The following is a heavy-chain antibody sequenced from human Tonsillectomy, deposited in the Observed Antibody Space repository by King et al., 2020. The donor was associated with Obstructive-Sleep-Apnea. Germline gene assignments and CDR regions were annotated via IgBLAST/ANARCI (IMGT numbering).Heavy chain of an antibody. Sequence: VQLVESGGGVVQPGRSLRLSCAASGFTFSSYGMHWVRPAPGKGLEGVAFIRYDGRNKYYADSVKGRFTHSRDNSKNTLYLQMNSLRAEDTAGYYCAKSYCSSTSGRVRVFDYWGQGTLVTVSS. D-gene: IGHD2-2*01. CDR1: GFTFSSYG. CDR2: IRYDGRNK. CDR3: AKSYCSSTSGRVRVFDY. J-gene: IGHJ4*02. V-gene: IGHV3-30*02.